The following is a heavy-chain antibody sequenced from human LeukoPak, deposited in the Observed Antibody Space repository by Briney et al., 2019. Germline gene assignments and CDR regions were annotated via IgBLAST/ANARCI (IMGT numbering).Heavy chain of an antibody. V-gene: IGHV4-61*01. D-gene: IGHD5-12*01. CDR2: IYNSVRT. Sequence: SETLSLTCIVSGGSVSSGSYYWSWIRQPPGKGLEWIGYIYNSVRTNYNPSLKSRVTISVDTSKNQLSLKLSSVTAADTAVYFCVRGVRGYGLIDYWGQGTLVTVSS. J-gene: IGHJ4*02. CDR3: VRGVRGYGLIDY. CDR1: GGSVSSGSYY.